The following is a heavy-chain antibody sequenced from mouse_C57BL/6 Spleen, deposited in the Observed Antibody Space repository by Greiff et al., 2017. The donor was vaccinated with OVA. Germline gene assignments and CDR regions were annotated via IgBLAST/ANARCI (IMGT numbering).Heavy chain of an antibody. V-gene: IGHV1-69*01. CDR2: IDPSDSYT. CDR3: ARRGSYGNSVMDY. Sequence: QVQLQQPGAELVMPGASVKLSCKASGYTFTSYWMHWVKQRPGQGLEWIGEIDPSDSYTNYNQKFKGKSTLTVHKSSSTAYMQLSSLTSEDSAVYYCARRGSYGNSVMDYWGQGTSVTVSS. CDR1: GYTFTSYW. J-gene: IGHJ4*01. D-gene: IGHD2-1*01.